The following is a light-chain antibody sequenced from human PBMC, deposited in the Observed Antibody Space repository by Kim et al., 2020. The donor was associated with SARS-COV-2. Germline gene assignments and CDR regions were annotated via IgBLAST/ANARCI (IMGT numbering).Light chain of an antibody. V-gene: IGLV1-47*01. J-gene: IGLJ1*01. CDR2: ENY. Sequence: QSVLTQPPSASGTPGKRVTISCSGSSSNIGSNYVYWYQQLPGAAPKLLIYENYQRPSGVPDRFSGSKSGTSASLAISGLRSEDEADYYCAAWDNSLSVHYVFGTGTKVTVL. CDR3: AAWDNSLSVHYV. CDR1: SSNIGSNY.